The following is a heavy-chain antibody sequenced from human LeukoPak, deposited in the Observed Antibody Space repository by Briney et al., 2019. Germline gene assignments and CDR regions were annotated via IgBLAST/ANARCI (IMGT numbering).Heavy chain of an antibody. D-gene: IGHD4-17*01. CDR2: ISGSGGST. J-gene: IGHJ4*02. Sequence: GGSLRLSCVASGFTFSSYGMNWVRQAPGKGLEWVSGISGSGGSTYYADSVKGRFTISRDNSKNTLYVQMNSLRAEDTAVYYCAKVMTSVSVFDYWGQGTLVTVSS. CDR3: AKVMTSVSVFDY. V-gene: IGHV3-23*01. CDR1: GFTFSSYG.